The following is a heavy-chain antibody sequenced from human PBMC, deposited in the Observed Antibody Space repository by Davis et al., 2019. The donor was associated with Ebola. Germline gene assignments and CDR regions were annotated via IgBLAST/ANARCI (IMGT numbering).Heavy chain of an antibody. CDR2: IRYDGSNK. V-gene: IGHV3-30*02. J-gene: IGHJ4*02. CDR3: ARGRDHAKSGVY. D-gene: IGHD1-14*01. Sequence: GESLKISCEASGFTFSSYSMNWVRQAPGKGLEWVAFIRYDGSNKYYADSVKGRFTISRDNSKNTLYLQMNSLRAEDTAVYYCARGRDHAKSGVYWGQGILVTVSS. CDR1: GFTFSSYS.